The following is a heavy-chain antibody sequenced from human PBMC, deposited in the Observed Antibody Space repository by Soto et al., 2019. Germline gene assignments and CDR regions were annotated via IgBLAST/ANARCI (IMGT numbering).Heavy chain of an antibody. CDR2: IPFDGNNK. D-gene: IGHD5-18*01. CDR3: VKGDLDTAVVNSPDAFDF. V-gene: IGHV3-30*18. Sequence: QVKLVESGGGVVQPGRSLRLSCEASGFIFNDYGMHWVRQAPGKGLDWVAVIPFDGNNKYYAHSVKGRFTISRDNSKNTLFLHMDSLRREDTAVYHCVKGDLDTAVVNSPDAFDFWGQGTMVTVSS. J-gene: IGHJ3*01. CDR1: GFIFNDYG.